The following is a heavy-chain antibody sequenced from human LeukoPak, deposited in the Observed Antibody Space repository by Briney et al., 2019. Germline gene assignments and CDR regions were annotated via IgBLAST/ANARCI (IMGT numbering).Heavy chain of an antibody. V-gene: IGHV1-69*05. CDR1: GGTFSSYA. J-gene: IGHJ4*02. D-gene: IGHD1-26*01. CDR2: IIPIFGTA. Sequence: GASVKVSCKASGGTFSSYAISWVRQSPGQGLEWMGGIIPIFGTANYAQKFQGRVTITTDESTSTAYMELSRLRSEDTAVYYCARDQALGATTTYFDYWGQGTLVTVSS. CDR3: ARDQALGATTTYFDY.